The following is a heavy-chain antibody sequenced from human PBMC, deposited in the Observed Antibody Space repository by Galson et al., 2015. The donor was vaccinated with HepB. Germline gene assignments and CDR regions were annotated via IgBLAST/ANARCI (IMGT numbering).Heavy chain of an antibody. V-gene: IGHV1-18*04. CDR1: GYTFTSYG. CDR2: ISAYNGNT. Sequence: SVKVSCKASGYTFTSYGISWVRQAPGQGLEWMGWISAYNGNTNYAQKLQGRVTMTTDTSTSTAYMELRSLRSDDTAVYYCARDKTRGSSWSSLDFGYWGQGTLVTVSS. J-gene: IGHJ4*02. CDR3: ARDKTRGSSWSSLDFGY. D-gene: IGHD6-6*01.